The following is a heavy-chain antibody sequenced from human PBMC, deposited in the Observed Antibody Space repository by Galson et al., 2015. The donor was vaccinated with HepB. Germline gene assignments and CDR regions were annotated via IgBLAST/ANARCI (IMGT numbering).Heavy chain of an antibody. V-gene: IGHV3-30*04. CDR1: GFTFSSYA. J-gene: IGHJ4*02. Sequence: SLRLSCAASGFTFSSYAMHWVRQAPGKGLEWVAVISYDGSNKYYADSVKGRFTISRGNSKNTLYLQMNSLRAEDTAVYYCARRSGWTNYFDYWGQGTLVTVSS. CDR2: ISYDGSNK. CDR3: ARRSGWTNYFDY. D-gene: IGHD6-19*01.